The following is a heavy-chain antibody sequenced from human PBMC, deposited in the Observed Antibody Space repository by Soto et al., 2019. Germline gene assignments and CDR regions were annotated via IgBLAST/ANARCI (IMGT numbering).Heavy chain of an antibody. CDR3: ARDTYDILTGYSNYYYYYMDV. CDR1: GFTFSSYW. CDR2: INSDGSST. D-gene: IGHD3-9*01. V-gene: IGHV3-74*01. Sequence: PGGSLRLSCAASGFTFSSYWMHWVRQAPGKGLVWVSRINSDGSSTSYADSVKGRFTISRDNAKNTLYLQMNSLRAEDTAVYYCARDTYDILTGYSNYYYYYMDVWGKGTTVTVSS. J-gene: IGHJ6*03.